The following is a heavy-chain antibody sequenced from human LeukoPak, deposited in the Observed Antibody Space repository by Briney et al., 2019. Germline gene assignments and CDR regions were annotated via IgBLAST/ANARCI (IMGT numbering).Heavy chain of an antibody. J-gene: IGHJ4*02. CDR3: ARKQPGIAAAGTKGDFDY. CDR2: TNHSGST. V-gene: IGHV4-34*01. D-gene: IGHD6-13*01. CDR1: GGSFSGYY. Sequence: SETLSLTCAVYGGSFSGYYWSWIRQPPGKGLEWIGETNHSGSTNYNPSLKSRVTISVDTSKNQFSLKLSSVTAADTAVYYCARKQPGIAAAGTKGDFDYWGQGTLVTVSS.